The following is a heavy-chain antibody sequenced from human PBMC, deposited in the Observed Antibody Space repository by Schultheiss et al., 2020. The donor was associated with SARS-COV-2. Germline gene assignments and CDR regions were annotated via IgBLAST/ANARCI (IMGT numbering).Heavy chain of an antibody. J-gene: IGHJ4*02. CDR3: VRGGRYFDP. CDR2: IRQDASEK. D-gene: IGHD3-16*01. Sequence: GGSLRLSCSVSGFTFSSYGMHWVRQAPGKGLEWVANIRQDASEKYYAASVKGRFTISRDNANNSLFLQMSSLRAEDTAMYYCVRGGRYFDPWGLGTLVTVSS. CDR1: GFTFSSYG. V-gene: IGHV3-7*03.